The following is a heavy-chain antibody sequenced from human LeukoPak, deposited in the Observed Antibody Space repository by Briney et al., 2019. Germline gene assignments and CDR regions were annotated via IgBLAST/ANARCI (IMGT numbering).Heavy chain of an antibody. CDR2: IKSKTDGGTT. CDR1: GFTFSNAW. Sequence: PGGSLRLSSAASGFTFSNAWMSWVRQAPGKGLEWVGRIKSKTDGGTTDYAAPVKGRFTISRDDSKNTLYLQMNSLKTEDTALYYCTTLSAGSFHRGYYYYNYYMDVWGKGTTVTISS. J-gene: IGHJ6*03. D-gene: IGHD3-10*01. CDR3: TTLSAGSFHRGYYYYNYYMDV. V-gene: IGHV3-15*01.